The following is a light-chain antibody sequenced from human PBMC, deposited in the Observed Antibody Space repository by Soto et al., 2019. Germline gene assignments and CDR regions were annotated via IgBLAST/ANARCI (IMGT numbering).Light chain of an antibody. CDR2: AAA. CDR1: QSISTY. J-gene: IGKJ1*01. CDR3: QQSYTTPRT. Sequence: DIPMTQSPSSLSASVGDRVTITCRASQSISTYLNRYQQKPGKAPNLLIYAAASVQSGVPSRFSGSGSGTDFTLTISSLQPEDFATYYCQQSYTTPRTFGQGTKVDI. V-gene: IGKV1-39*01.